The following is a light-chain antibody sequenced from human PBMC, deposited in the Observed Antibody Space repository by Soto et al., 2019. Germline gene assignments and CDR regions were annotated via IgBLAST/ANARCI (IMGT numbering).Light chain of an antibody. CDR2: VAS. CDR1: QGISSY. V-gene: IGKV1-9*01. CDR3: QQVHSYPIT. Sequence: DIQLTQSPPFLSTSVGDRVTITCRASQGISSYLAWYQQKPGKAPKLLMYVASTLQSGVPSRFSGSGSGTEFSLTIASLQAEDFATYYCQQVHSYPITFGQGTRLEIK. J-gene: IGKJ5*01.